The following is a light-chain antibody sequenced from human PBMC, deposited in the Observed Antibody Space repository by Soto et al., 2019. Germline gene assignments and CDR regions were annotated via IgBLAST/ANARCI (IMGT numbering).Light chain of an antibody. V-gene: IGKV1-8*01. CDR2: AAS. CDR3: QQYYSYSYT. J-gene: IGKJ2*01. CDR1: QGISSY. Sequence: AIRMTQSPSSLSASTGDRVTITCRASQGISSYLAWYQQKPGKAPKLLIYAASTLQSGVPSGFSGSGSGTDFTLTISCLQSEDFATYYCQQYYSYSYTFGQGTKVDIK.